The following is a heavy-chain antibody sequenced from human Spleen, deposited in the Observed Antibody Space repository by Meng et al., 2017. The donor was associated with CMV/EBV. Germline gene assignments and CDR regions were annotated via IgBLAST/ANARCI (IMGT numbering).Heavy chain of an antibody. V-gene: IGHV3-11*04. J-gene: IGHJ6*02. Sequence: GGSLRLSCAASGFTFSDYYMSWIRQAPGKGLEWVSYISTSGSIIYYAASVKGRFTISRDNAKNSLSLQMNSLRAEDTAVYYFARDLLSYYGMDVWGQGTTVTVSS. CDR3: ARDLLSYYGMDV. CDR2: ISTSGSII. CDR1: GFTFSDYY.